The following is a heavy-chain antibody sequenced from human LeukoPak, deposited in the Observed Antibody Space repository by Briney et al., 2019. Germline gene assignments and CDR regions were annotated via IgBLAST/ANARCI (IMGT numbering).Heavy chain of an antibody. V-gene: IGHV1-18*01. J-gene: IGHJ4*02. CDR2: INTYNGKT. D-gene: IGHD1-1*01. CDR1: GYSFTSYG. CDR3: ARGVPVERRFDY. Sequence: ASVTVSCNTSGYSFTSYGITWVRQAPGQGLEWMGWINTYNGKTNYAQKFQGRVTLTTDTSTSTAYMEVTSLRSDDTAVYYCARGVPVERRFDYWGQGTLVTVSS.